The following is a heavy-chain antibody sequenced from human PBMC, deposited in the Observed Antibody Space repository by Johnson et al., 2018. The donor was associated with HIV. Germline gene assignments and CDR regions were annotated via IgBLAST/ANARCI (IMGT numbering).Heavy chain of an antibody. CDR1: GFTVSSNY. Sequence: VQLVESGGGLVQPGGSLRLSCAASGFTVSSNYMSWVRQAPGKGLEWVSVIYSGGSTYYADSVQGRFTISRDNSKNTLYLQMNSLTAEDTAVYYCARDANRRLRPMTDDIDDALDIWGQGTMVTVSS. J-gene: IGHJ3*02. V-gene: IGHV3-66*01. CDR3: ARDANRRLRPMTDDIDDALDI. CDR2: IYSGGST. D-gene: IGHD4-17*01.